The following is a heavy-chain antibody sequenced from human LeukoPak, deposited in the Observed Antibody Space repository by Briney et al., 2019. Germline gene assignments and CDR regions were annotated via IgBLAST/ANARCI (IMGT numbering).Heavy chain of an antibody. J-gene: IGHJ4*02. CDR1: GGSISSYY. V-gene: IGHV4-59*01. Sequence: SETLSLTCTVSGGSISSYYWSWIRQPPGKGLEWIGYIYYSGSTNYNPSLKSRVTISVDTSKNQFSLKLSSVTAADTAVYYCARVVEHDYGDYVGSLGGGYYFDYWGQGTLVTVSS. CDR3: ARVVEHDYGDYVGSLGGGYYFDY. CDR2: IYYSGST. D-gene: IGHD4-17*01.